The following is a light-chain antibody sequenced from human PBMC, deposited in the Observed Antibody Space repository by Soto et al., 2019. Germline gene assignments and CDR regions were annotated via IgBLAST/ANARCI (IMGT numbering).Light chain of an antibody. Sequence: QSVLTQPPSVSGAPGQRVTISCTGSSSNIGANFDVHWYHQLPGTAPKLLIYGNTNRPSGVPDRFSGSKSGASASLAITGLQAEDEADYYCQSYDRSLGGWVFGGGTKLTVL. CDR2: GNT. V-gene: IGLV1-40*01. CDR3: QSYDRSLGGWV. CDR1: SSNIGANFD. J-gene: IGLJ3*02.